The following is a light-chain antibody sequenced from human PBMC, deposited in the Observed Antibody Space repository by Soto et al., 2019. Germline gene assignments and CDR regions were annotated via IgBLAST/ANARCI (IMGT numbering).Light chain of an antibody. CDR2: DAS. CDR1: QSLSSY. J-gene: IGKJ4*01. Sequence: EIVLTQSPATLSLSPGERATLSCRASQSLSSYLAWYQQKPGQAPRLLIYDASNRATGIPARFSGSGSGTEFTLTISSLEPEDFAVYSCQQRTNWLTFGGGTKVEIK. CDR3: QQRTNWLT. V-gene: IGKV3-11*01.